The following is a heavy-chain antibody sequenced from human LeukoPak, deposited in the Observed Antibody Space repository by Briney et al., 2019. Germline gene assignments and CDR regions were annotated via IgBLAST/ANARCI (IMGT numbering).Heavy chain of an antibody. CDR2: IYTSGST. V-gene: IGHV4-4*07. CDR3: ARPLYDFWSGPMDV. D-gene: IGHD3-3*01. Sequence: SETLSLTCTVSGGSISSYYWSWIRQPAGKGLEWIGRIYTSGSTNYNPSLKSRVTMSVDTSKNQFSLKLSSVTAADTAVYYCARPLYDFWSGPMDVWGKGTTVTVSS. J-gene: IGHJ6*03. CDR1: GGSISSYY.